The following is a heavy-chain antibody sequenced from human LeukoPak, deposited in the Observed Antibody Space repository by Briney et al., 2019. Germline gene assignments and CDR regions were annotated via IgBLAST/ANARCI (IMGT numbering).Heavy chain of an antibody. CDR2: IYSGGST. CDR3: ARDSLWFGELLYFDY. D-gene: IGHD3-10*01. CDR1: GFTVSSNY. J-gene: IGHJ4*02. V-gene: IGHV3-66*02. Sequence: GGSLRLSCAASGFTVSSNYMSWVRQAPGKGLEWVSVIYSGGSTYYAGSVKGRFTISRDNSKNTLYLQMNSLRAEDTAVYYCARDSLWFGELLYFDYWGQGTLVTVSS.